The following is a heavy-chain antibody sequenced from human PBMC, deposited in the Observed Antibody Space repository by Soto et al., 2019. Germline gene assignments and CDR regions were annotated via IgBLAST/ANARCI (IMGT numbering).Heavy chain of an antibody. Sequence: VQLVESGGGLVKPGGSLRLSCAASGFTFSDYYMSWIRQAPGKGLEWVSYISSSSSYTNYADSVKGRFTISRDNAKNSLYLQMNSLRAEDTAVYYCARRTIFGHFDYWGQGTLVTVSS. J-gene: IGHJ4*02. CDR1: GFTFSDYY. CDR3: ARRTIFGHFDY. V-gene: IGHV3-11*06. D-gene: IGHD3-3*01. CDR2: ISSSSSYT.